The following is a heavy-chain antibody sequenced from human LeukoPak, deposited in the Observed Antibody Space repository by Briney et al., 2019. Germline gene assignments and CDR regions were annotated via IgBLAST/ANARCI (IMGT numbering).Heavy chain of an antibody. CDR3: ARMVIAAAGKYYFDY. V-gene: IGHV1-69*13. D-gene: IGHD6-13*01. J-gene: IGHJ4*02. Sequence: SVKVSCKASGYTFSSYAMNWVRQAPGQGLEWMGGIIPIFGTANYAQKFQGRVTITADESTSTAYMELSSLRSEDTAVYYCARMVIAAAGKYYFDYWGQGTLVTVSS. CDR2: IIPIFGTA. CDR1: GYTFSSYA.